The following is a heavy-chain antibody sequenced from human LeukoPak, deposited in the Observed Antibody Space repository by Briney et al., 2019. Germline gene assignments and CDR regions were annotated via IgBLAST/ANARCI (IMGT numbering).Heavy chain of an antibody. CDR2: INHSGSA. J-gene: IGHJ4*02. V-gene: IGHV4-34*09. CDR1: GGSLSGSY. Sequence: SETLSLTCAVYGGSLSGSYWSWIRQPPGKGLEWIGEINHSGSANYNPSLKSRVTISVDTSKNQFSLKLSSVTAADTAVYYCARWYYDSSGYRYFDHWGQGTLVTVSS. D-gene: IGHD3-22*01. CDR3: ARWYYDSSGYRYFDH.